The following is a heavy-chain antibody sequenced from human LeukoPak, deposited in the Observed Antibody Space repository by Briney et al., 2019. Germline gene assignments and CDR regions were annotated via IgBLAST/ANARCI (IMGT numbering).Heavy chain of an antibody. CDR2: IYSGGST. D-gene: IGHD2-15*01. CDR1: GFTVISNY. CDR3: ARAGVGYCSGGSCYSGYYYYGIDV. Sequence: GGSLRLSCAASGFTVISNYMSWVRQAPGEGLEWVSVIYSGGSTYYADSAKGRVTISRDNSKNTLYLQMNSLRAQDKDVYYCARAGVGYCSGGSCYSGYYYYGIDVWGQGTTVTVSS. V-gene: IGHV3-53*01. J-gene: IGHJ6*02.